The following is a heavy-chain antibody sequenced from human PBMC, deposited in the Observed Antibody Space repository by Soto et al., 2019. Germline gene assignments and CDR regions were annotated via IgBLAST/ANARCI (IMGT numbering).Heavy chain of an antibody. V-gene: IGHV1-69*02. CDR3: ASRVNLGNDAFDI. D-gene: IGHD7-27*01. Sequence: QVQLVQSGAEVRKPGSSVKVSCKASGGTFSSYTISWVRQAPGQGLEWMGRIIPILGIANYAQKFQSRVTNTANKATSIADKELSSLRSEDTAVYYCASRVNLGNDAFDIWGQGTMVTVSS. J-gene: IGHJ3*02. CDR2: IIPILGIA. CDR1: GGTFSSYT.